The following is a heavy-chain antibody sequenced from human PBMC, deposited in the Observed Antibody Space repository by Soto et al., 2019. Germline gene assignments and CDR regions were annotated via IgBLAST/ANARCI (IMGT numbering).Heavy chain of an antibody. J-gene: IGHJ6*02. D-gene: IGHD7-27*01. CDR2: VSTYNGNT. Sequence: QVQLLQSGAEVKKPAASVQVSCKASGYKFTTYGITWVRQAPGQGLEWLGGVSTYNGNTDYAQNLQDRVTMTTETSTSAAYLEVRSLTSDVTAVYFCARGLGTNGLDVWGQGTTVTVSS. CDR3: ARGLGTNGLDV. CDR1: GYKFTTYG. V-gene: IGHV1-18*04.